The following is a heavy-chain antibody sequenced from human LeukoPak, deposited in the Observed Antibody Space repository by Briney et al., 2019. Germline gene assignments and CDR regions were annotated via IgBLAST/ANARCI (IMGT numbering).Heavy chain of an antibody. CDR2: IYYSGST. J-gene: IGHJ4*02. Sequence: PSETLSLTCTVSGDSIINGDYYWRWIRQHPGKGLEWIGYIYYSGSTYYNPSLKSRVTISVDTSKNQFSLQLSSVTAVDTAVYYCVRDPQKYFFDYWGQGSLVTVSS. V-gene: IGHV4-31*03. CDR3: VRDPQKYFFDY. CDR1: GDSIINGDYY.